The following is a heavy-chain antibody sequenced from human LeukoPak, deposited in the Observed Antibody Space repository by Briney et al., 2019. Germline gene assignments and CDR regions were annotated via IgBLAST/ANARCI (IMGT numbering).Heavy chain of an antibody. CDR2: IYHSGST. V-gene: IGHV4-30-2*01. CDR3: ARDPYYYDSSGYPERSFDY. Sequence: SETLSLTCTVSGGSISSGGYYWSWIRQPPGKGLEWIGYIYHSGSTYYNPSLKSRVTTSVDTSKNQFSLKLSSVTAADTAVYYCARDPYYYDSSGYPERSFDYWGQGTLVTVSS. D-gene: IGHD3-22*01. J-gene: IGHJ4*02. CDR1: GGSISSGGYY.